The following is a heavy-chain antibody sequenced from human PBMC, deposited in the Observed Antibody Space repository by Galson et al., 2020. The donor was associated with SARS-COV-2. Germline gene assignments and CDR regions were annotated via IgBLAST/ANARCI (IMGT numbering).Heavy chain of an antibody. D-gene: IGHD6-13*01. CDR1: GFSLSTSGMC. CDR2: IDWDDDK. Sequence: SGLTLVKPTQTLTLTCTFSGFSLSTSGMCVSWIRQPPGKALEWLALIDWDDDKYYSTSLKTRLTISKDTSKNQVVLTMTTMDPVDTATYYCGRIPVCRSSSWYDYYFYGLDVWGQGTTVTVSS. J-gene: IGHJ6*02. CDR3: GRIPVCRSSSWYDYYFYGLDV. V-gene: IGHV2-70*01.